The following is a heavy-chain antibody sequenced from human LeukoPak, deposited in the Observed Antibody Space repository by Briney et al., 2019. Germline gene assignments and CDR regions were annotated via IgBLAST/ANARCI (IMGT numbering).Heavy chain of an antibody. V-gene: IGHV3-23*01. Sequence: GGSLRLSCAASGFTLSSYAMSWVRQGPGKGLEWVSATSVSGITYHADSVKGGFTISRESSKNTLYLQMNSLRAEDTAVYYCAKFPIVVVVAATGRVYWGQGTLVTVSS. J-gene: IGHJ4*02. CDR3: AKFPIVVVVAATGRVY. CDR1: GFTLSSYA. D-gene: IGHD2-15*01. CDR2: TSVSGIT.